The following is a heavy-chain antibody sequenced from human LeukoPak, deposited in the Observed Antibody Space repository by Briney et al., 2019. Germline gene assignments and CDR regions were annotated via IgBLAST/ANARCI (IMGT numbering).Heavy chain of an antibody. J-gene: IGHJ4*02. CDR3: ARGSATVTTTSHPRLGGLSLNFDY. CDR1: GGSISSSSYY. V-gene: IGHV4-39*01. CDR2: IYYSGST. Sequence: PSETLSLTCTVSGGSISSSSYYWGWIRQPPGKGLEWIGSIYYSGSTYYNPSLKSRVTISVDTSKNQFSLKLSSVTAADTAVYYCARGSATVTTTSHPRLGGLSLNFDYWGQGTLVTVSS. D-gene: IGHD4-17*01.